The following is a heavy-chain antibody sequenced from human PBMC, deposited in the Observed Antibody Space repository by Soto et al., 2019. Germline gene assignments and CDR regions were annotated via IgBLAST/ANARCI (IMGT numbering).Heavy chain of an antibody. V-gene: IGHV3-15*01. CDR1: GFTFSNAW. CDR2: IKSKTDGGTT. D-gene: IGHD4-4*01. CDR3: TTDKGDYSSYSDY. J-gene: IGHJ4*02. Sequence: EVQLVESGGGLVKPGGSLRLSCAASGFTFSNAWMSWVRQAPGKGQEWVGRIKSKTDGGTTDYAAPVKGRFTISRDDSKNTLYLQMNSLKTEDTAAYYCTTDKGDYSSYSDYWGQGTLVTVSS.